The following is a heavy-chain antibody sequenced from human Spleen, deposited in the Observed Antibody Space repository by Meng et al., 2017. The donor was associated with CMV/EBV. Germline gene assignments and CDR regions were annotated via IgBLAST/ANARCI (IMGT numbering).Heavy chain of an antibody. CDR1: GGTFSSYA. CDR3: ARDGVSTGSDYGTYRYYGMDV. V-gene: IGHV1-69*04. D-gene: IGHD1-26*01. CDR2: ILPVLDLT. J-gene: IGHJ6*02. Sequence: SVKVSCKASGGTFSSYAISWVRQAPGQGLEWMGRILPVLDLTNYPQKFQGRVTITAAKSMNTVYMELSSLTSEDTAVYYCARDGVSTGSDYGTYRYYGMDVWGQGTTVTVSS.